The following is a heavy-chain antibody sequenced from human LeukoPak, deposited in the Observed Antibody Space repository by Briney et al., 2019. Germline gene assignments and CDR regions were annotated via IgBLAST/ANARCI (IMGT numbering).Heavy chain of an antibody. CDR2: IIPILGTA. CDR1: GGTFSSYA. CDR3: AREGMGYCSSTSCYGGVFYAFDI. V-gene: IGHV1-69*06. D-gene: IGHD2-2*01. J-gene: IGHJ3*02. Sequence: SVKVSCKASGGTFSSYAISWVRQAPGQGLEWMGGIIPILGTANYAQKFQSRVTITADKSTSTAYMELSSLRSEDTAVYYCAREGMGYCSSTSCYGGVFYAFDIWGQGTMVTVSS.